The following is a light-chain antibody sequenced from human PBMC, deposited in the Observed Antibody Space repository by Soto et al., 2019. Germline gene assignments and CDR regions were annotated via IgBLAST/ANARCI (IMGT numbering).Light chain of an antibody. CDR1: LRIATSY. Sequence: DIVLTQSPATLSLSPGERATLSCRASLRIATSYLGWYQQKPGQAPRLLIYGTSKRAADIPDRFSGSGSGTDFTLTISRLEAEDSAVYYCQPYGSSPRTFGQGTKVEIK. CDR3: QPYGSSPRT. V-gene: IGKV3-20*01. CDR2: GTS. J-gene: IGKJ1*01.